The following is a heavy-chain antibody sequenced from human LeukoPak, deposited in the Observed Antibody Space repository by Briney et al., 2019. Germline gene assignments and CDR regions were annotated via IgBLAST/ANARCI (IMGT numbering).Heavy chain of an antibody. D-gene: IGHD3-3*01. CDR1: GGTFSSYA. Sequence: GASVKVSCKASGGTFSSYAISWVRQAPGQGLEWMGGIIPIFGTANYAQKFQGRVTITADESTSTAYMELSSLRSEDTAVYYCAEGVWSGLSEDYYYYGMDVWGQGITVTVSS. CDR3: AEGVWSGLSEDYYYYGMDV. CDR2: IIPIFGTA. J-gene: IGHJ6*02. V-gene: IGHV1-69*13.